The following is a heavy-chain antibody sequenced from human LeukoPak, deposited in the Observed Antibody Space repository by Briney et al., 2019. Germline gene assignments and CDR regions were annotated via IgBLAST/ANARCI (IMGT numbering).Heavy chain of an antibody. Sequence: SQTLSLPCTVSGGSISSGDYYWSWIRRPPGKGLVCIGYIYYSGRTYYNPSLKSRVTIAVDTSKNQFSLKLSSVTAADTAVYYCARAPFVVVPAAMEGAFDIWGQGTMVTVSS. J-gene: IGHJ3*02. CDR1: GGSISSGDYY. CDR3: ARAPFVVVPAAMEGAFDI. V-gene: IGHV4-30-4*01. CDR2: IYYSGRT. D-gene: IGHD2-2*01.